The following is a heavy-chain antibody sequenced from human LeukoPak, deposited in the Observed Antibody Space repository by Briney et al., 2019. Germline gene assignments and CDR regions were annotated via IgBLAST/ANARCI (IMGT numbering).Heavy chain of an antibody. J-gene: IGHJ4*02. Sequence: TGGSLRLSCAASGFTFSNYYMSWIRQAPGKGLEWISYISSSGSTIHYADSVKGRFTISRDNAKNSLYLQMNSLRAEDTAVYYCARDDGGSWLTTAFYWGQGTLVSVSS. CDR2: ISSSGSTI. CDR3: ARDDGGSWLTTAFY. CDR1: GFTFSNYY. D-gene: IGHD3-22*01. V-gene: IGHV3-11*01.